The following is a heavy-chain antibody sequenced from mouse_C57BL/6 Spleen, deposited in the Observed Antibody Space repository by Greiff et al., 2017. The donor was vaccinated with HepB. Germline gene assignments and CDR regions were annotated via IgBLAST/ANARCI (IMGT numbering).Heavy chain of an antibody. CDR3: ARTLTGRGYFDV. Sequence: QVQLQQSGPELVTPGASVKISCKASGYAFSSSWMNWVKQRPGKGLEWIGRIYPGDGDTNYNGKFKSKATLTADKSSSTAYMQLSSLTSEDSAVYFCARTLTGRGYFDVWGTGTTVTVSS. CDR1: GYAFSSSW. J-gene: IGHJ1*03. V-gene: IGHV1-82*01. D-gene: IGHD4-1*01. CDR2: IYPGDGDT.